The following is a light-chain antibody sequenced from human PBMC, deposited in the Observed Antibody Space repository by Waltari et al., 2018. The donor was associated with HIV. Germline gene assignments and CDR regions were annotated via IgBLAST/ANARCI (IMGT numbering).Light chain of an antibody. V-gene: IGLV2-23*02. J-gene: IGLJ3*02. Sequence: QSALTQPASVSGSPGQSITISCTGASSYVGGYKYVPWYQHHPGQAPKLMIYDVSERPSGVSNRFSGSKSGNTASLTISGLQAEDEADYYCCSYAGSSTLLFGGGTKVTVL. CDR2: DVS. CDR3: CSYAGSSTLL. CDR1: SSYVGGYKY.